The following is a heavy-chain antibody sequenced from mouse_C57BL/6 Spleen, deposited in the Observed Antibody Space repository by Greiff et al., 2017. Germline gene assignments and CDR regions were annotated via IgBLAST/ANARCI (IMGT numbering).Heavy chain of an antibody. CDR2: IDPSDSET. CDR3: ARETTVVENDAMDY. V-gene: IGHV1-52*01. J-gene: IGHJ4*01. Sequence: QVQLQQSGAELVRPGSSVKLSCKASGYTFTSYWMHWVKQRPIQGLEWIGNIDPSDSETHYNQKFKDKATLTVDKSSSTAYMQLSSLTSEDSAVYYCARETTVVENDAMDYWGQGTSVTVSS. CDR1: GYTFTSYW. D-gene: IGHD1-1*01.